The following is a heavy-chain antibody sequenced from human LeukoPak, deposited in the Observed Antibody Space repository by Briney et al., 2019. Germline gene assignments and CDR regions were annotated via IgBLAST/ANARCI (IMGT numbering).Heavy chain of an antibody. CDR2: IDPSDSYT. CDR3: AGAGIAVAGNAEYFQH. J-gene: IGHJ1*01. CDR1: GYSFTSYW. D-gene: IGHD6-19*01. Sequence: GESLRISCKGSGYSFTSYWISWVRQMPGKGLEWIGTIDPSDSYTNYRPSFQRHVTISAHKSISTTYLHWSSLQASHTAMYYCAGAGIAVAGNAEYFQHWGEGTLVTVSS. V-gene: IGHV5-10-1*01.